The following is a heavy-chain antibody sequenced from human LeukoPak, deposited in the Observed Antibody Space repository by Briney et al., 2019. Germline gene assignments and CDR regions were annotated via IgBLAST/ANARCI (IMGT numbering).Heavy chain of an antibody. J-gene: IGHJ4*02. CDR2: IWYDGSNK. V-gene: IGHV3-33*06. CDR1: GLTFSSYG. CDR3: AKGLIAAEYYFDY. Sequence: GGSLRLSCAASGLTFSSYGMHWVRQAPGKGLEWVAVIWYDGSNKYYADSVKGRFTISRDNSKNTLYLQMNSLRAEDTAVYYCAKGLIAAEYYFDYWGQGTLVTVSS. D-gene: IGHD6-13*01.